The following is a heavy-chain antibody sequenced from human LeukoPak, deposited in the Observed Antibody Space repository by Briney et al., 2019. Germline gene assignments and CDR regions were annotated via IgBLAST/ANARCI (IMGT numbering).Heavy chain of an antibody. J-gene: IGHJ4*02. Sequence: SETLSLTCVVYGGSFSGYYWSWIRQPPGKGLEWIGEVNQSGNTNYNPSLKSRLTISADTSTKQFSLQLSSVTAADTGVYYCARGMVDWGQGTLVIVSS. CDR2: VNQSGNT. CDR3: ARGMVD. V-gene: IGHV4-34*01. D-gene: IGHD2-8*01. CDR1: GGSFSGYY.